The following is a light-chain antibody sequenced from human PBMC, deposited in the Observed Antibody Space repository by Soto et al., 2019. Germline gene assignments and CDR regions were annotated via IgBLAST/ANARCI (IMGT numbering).Light chain of an antibody. Sequence: EIVLTQSPGTLSLSPGERATLYCRASQSISDFIAWHQQKPGQAPRLLIYGASNRATGIPDRFSGSGSGTEFTLTISRLEPEDFVVDYCQQYDNSPLIYTFGQGTKLEIK. J-gene: IGKJ2*01. CDR3: QQYDNSPLIYT. CDR2: GAS. CDR1: QSISDF. V-gene: IGKV3-20*01.